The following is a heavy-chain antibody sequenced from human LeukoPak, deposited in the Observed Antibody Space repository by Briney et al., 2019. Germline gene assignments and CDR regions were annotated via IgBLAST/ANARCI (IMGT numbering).Heavy chain of an antibody. V-gene: IGHV4-39*07. Sequence: PSETLSLTCTVSGGSISSSSYYWGWIRQPPGKGLEWIGSIYYSGSTYYNPSLKSRVTISVDTSKNRFSLKLSSVTAADTAVYYCARDSGFGDYPRDWFDPWGQGTLVTVSS. CDR3: ARDSGFGDYPRDWFDP. J-gene: IGHJ5*02. CDR1: GGSISSSSYY. D-gene: IGHD4-17*01. CDR2: IYYSGST.